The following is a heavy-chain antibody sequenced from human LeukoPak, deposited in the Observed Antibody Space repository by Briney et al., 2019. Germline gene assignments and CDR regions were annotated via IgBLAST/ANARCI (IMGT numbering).Heavy chain of an antibody. CDR2: IKSKADGGTT. D-gene: IGHD2-15*01. V-gene: IGHV3-15*01. CDR1: GFTFSNAW. CDR3: TPHPGYYFDH. Sequence: PGGSLRLSCAASGFTFSNAWMSWVRQAPGKGLEWVGQIKSKADGGTTDYAAPVNGRFTISRDDSKNMLYLQMNSLKTEDTAVYYCTPHPGYYFDHWGQGTLVTVSS. J-gene: IGHJ4*02.